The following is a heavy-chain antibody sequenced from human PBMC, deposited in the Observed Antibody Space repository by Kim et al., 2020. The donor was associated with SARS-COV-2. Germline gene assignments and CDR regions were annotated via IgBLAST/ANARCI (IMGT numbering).Heavy chain of an antibody. CDR1: GFTFNNAC. V-gene: IGHV3-15*01. D-gene: IGHD3-16*01. CDR2: IKREIDGGTI. CDR3: TTVGRVY. J-gene: IGHJ4*02. Sequence: GGSLRLSCAASGFTFNNACMSWVRQAPGRGLEWVGHIKREIDGGTIDYAAAVKDRFTISRVDSKNTLYLQMNNLKTEDTPVYYCTTVGRVYWGQGTLVSVST.